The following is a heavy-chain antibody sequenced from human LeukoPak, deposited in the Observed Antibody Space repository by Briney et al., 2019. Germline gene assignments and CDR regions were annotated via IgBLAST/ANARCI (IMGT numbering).Heavy chain of an antibody. CDR3: ARRRYYDGSGYLE. CDR2: SYYSGRT. D-gene: IGHD3-22*01. Sequence: SETLSLTCSVSGDSVSRSDSYWGWIRQPPGKGLEWIGTSYYSGRTYYSPSLKSRVTMSVDPSNNQFSLNLSSVTAADTALYYCARRRYYDGSGYLEWGQGTLLSVSS. V-gene: IGHV4-39*01. J-gene: IGHJ1*01. CDR1: GDSVSRSDSY.